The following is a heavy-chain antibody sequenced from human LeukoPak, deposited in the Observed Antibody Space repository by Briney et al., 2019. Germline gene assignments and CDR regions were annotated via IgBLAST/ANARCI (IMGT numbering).Heavy chain of an antibody. V-gene: IGHV4-34*01. CDR1: GGSFNGYY. Sequence: SETLSLTCAAHGGSFNGYYWSWIRQPPGKGLEWIGEIHYNGTTNYNPSLKSRVAIAVDTSTHQFSLNLTSVTVADTAVYFCARLRPNGVTRTGLAYWGQGTLVTVSS. CDR2: IHYNGTT. D-gene: IGHD2-8*01. CDR3: ARLRPNGVTRTGLAY. J-gene: IGHJ4*02.